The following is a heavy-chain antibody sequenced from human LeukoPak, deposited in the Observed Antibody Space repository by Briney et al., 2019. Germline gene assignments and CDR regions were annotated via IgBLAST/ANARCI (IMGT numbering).Heavy chain of an antibody. V-gene: IGHV3-30-3*01. J-gene: IGHJ4*02. Sequence: PGRSLRLSCAASGFTFSSYAMHGVRQAPGKGLEWVAVISYDGSNKYYADSVKGRLTISRDNYKNTLYLQMKSMRVEDTAAYYCAREELAPQSRYFDYWGQGTLVTVSS. CDR3: AREELAPQSRYFDY. CDR2: ISYDGSNK. CDR1: GFTFSSYA. D-gene: IGHD5-24*01.